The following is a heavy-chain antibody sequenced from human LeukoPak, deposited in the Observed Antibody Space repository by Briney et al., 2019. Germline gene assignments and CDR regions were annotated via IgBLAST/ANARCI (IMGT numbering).Heavy chain of an antibody. CDR1: GFTFSNFL. CDR3: AKGSGSSCYSPCDY. CDR2: ISGSGGDT. D-gene: IGHD2-15*01. Sequence: HPGGSLRLSCAASGFTFSNFLMTWVRQAPGKGPEWVSAISGSGGDTYYADSVKGRFTISRDNSKNTLYLQMNSLRAEDTAVYYCAKGSGSSCYSPCDYWGQGILVTVSS. J-gene: IGHJ4*02. V-gene: IGHV3-23*01.